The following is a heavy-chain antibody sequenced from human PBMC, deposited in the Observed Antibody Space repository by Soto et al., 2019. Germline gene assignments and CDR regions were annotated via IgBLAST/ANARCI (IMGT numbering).Heavy chain of an antibody. J-gene: IGHJ5*02. CDR2: INHSGST. Sequence: SETLSLTCAVYGGSFSGYYWSWIRQPPGEGLEWIGEINHSGSTNYNPSLKSRVTISVDTSKNQFSLKLSSVTAADTAVYYCASAQRYCSSTSCYTNWFDPWGQGTLVTVSS. D-gene: IGHD2-2*01. CDR1: GGSFSGYY. CDR3: ASAQRYCSSTSCYTNWFDP. V-gene: IGHV4-34*01.